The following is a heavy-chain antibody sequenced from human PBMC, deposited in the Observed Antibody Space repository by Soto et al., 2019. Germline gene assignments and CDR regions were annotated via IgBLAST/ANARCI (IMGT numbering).Heavy chain of an antibody. J-gene: IGHJ5*02. CDR3: ARDPWGYGGYDLGWFDP. CDR1: GGTFSSYT. CDR2: IIPILGIA. V-gene: IGHV1-69*08. D-gene: IGHD5-12*01. Sequence: QVQLVQSGAEVKKPGSSVKVSCKASGGTFSSYTISWVRQAPGQGLEWMGRIIPILGIANYAQKFQGRVTITADKSTSTAYMELSSLRSEDTAVYYCARDPWGYGGYDLGWFDPWGQGTLVTVSS.